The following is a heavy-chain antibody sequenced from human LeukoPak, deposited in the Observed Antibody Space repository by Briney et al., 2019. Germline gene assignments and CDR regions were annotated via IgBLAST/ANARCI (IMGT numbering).Heavy chain of an antibody. CDR2: IYYSGST. D-gene: IGHD1-26*01. CDR3: VAGSGAIHPATFDI. CDR1: GGSISSSSYY. Sequence: SETLSLTCTVSGGSISSSSYYWGWIRQPPGKGLEWIGSIYYSGSTYYNPSLKSRVTISVDTSKNQFPPKLSSVTAADTAVYYCVAGSGAIHPATFDIWGQGTMVTVSS. J-gene: IGHJ3*02. V-gene: IGHV4-39*01.